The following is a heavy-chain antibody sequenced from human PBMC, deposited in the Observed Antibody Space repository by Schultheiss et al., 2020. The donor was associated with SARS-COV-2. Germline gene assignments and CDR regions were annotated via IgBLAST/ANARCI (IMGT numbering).Heavy chain of an antibody. Sequence: SLKISCAASGFTFDDYAMHWVRQAPGKGLEWVSGISWNSGSIGYADSVKGRFTISRDNAKNSLYLQMNSLRAEDTAVYYCARVKKGDIVVVPAFLDYYGMDVWGQGTTVTVSS. D-gene: IGHD2-2*01. V-gene: IGHV3-9*01. J-gene: IGHJ6*02. CDR2: ISWNSGSI. CDR3: ARVKKGDIVVVPAFLDYYGMDV. CDR1: GFTFDDYA.